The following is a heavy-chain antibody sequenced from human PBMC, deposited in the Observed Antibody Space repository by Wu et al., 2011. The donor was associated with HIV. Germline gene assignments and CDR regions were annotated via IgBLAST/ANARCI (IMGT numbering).Heavy chain of an antibody. CDR2: INPSDGST. CDR1: GYTFTSYF. V-gene: IGHV1-46*01. J-gene: IGHJ4*02. Sequence: QVQLVQSGAEVKKPGASVKVSCKASGYTFTSYFMHWVRQAPGRGLEWMGIINPSDGSTNYAQKFQGRVTMTRDTSTSTVYMELSSLRSEDTAVYYCARGFPYHFDYWGQGTLVTVSS. D-gene: IGHD3-10*01. CDR3: ARGFPYHFDY.